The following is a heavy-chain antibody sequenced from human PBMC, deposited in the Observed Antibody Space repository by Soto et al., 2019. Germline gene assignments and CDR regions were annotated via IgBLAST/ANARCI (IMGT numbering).Heavy chain of an antibody. CDR2: ISAYNGDT. V-gene: IGHV1-18*04. D-gene: IGHD1-26*01. Sequence: ASVKVSCKASGYTFTSYGISWVRQAPGQGLEWMGWISAYNGDTNYAQKLQGRVTMTTDTSTSTAYMELRSLRSDDTAVYYCARDDGTPTYYYYGMDVWGQGTTVTVSS. J-gene: IGHJ6*02. CDR3: ARDDGTPTYYYYGMDV. CDR1: GYTFTSYG.